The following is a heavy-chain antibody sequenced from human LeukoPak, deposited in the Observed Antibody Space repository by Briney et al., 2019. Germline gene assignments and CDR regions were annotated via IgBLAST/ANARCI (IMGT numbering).Heavy chain of an antibody. D-gene: IGHD6-13*01. CDR2: ISGSGGST. Sequence: SGGSLRLSCAASGFTFSSYAMSSVRQAPGTGLEWVSAISGSGGSTYYADSVKGRFTISRDNSKNTLYLQMNSLRAEDTAVYYCAKAHERYSSRWYVETFDYWGQGTLVTVSS. J-gene: IGHJ4*02. V-gene: IGHV3-23*01. CDR3: AKAHERYSSRWYVETFDY. CDR1: GFTFSSYA.